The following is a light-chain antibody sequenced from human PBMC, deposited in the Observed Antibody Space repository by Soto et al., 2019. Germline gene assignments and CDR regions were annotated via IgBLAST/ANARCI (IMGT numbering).Light chain of an antibody. CDR1: QSVDYN. CDR3: QQYKTWLT. CDR2: GVA. V-gene: IGKV3-15*01. Sequence: EVVLTQSPATLSVSPGARVTLSCRASQSVDYNLAWYQQKPGQAPRLLIYGVATRATGIPARFSGSASGTEFTLTISSLQSEDFAIYYGQQYKTWLTFGGGTKVEIK. J-gene: IGKJ4*01.